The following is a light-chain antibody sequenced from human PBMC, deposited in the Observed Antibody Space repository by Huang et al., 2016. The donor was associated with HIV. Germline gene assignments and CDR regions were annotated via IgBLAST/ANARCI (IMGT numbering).Light chain of an antibody. CDR3: HQYGNSPLT. CDR2: GES. V-gene: IGKV3-20*01. CDR1: QSVTNNY. Sequence: EIVLTQSPGTLYLSPEESVTLPCRASQSVTNNYLAWYQQKPGQSPRRLVSGESSRATCIPYRVSCSGTGTEFTLTIGRLEPEDSAVYYCHQYGNSPLTFGGGTKMEIK. J-gene: IGKJ4*01.